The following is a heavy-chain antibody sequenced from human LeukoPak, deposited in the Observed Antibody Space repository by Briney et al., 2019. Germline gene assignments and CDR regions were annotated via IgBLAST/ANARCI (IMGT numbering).Heavy chain of an antibody. D-gene: IGHD6-6*01. CDR2: SSSSGSTI. CDR1: GFNFRDYY. J-gene: IGHJ6*03. CDR3: ARLVKDYYYYYYMDV. Sequence: GGSLRLSCVASGFNFRDYYMGWIRQAPGKGLEWVSYSSSSGSTIYYAASVKGRFTISRDNAKNSLYLQMNSLRAEDTAVYYCARLVKDYYYYYYMDVWGKGTTVTVSS. V-gene: IGHV3-11*04.